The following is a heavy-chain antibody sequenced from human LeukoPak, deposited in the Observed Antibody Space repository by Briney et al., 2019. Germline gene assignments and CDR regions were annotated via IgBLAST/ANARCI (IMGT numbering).Heavy chain of an antibody. CDR2: INAGNGNT. CDR1: GYTFTSYA. Sequence: ASAKVSCKASGYTFTSYAMHWVRQAPGQRLEWMGWINAGNGNTEYSQKFRGRVTITRDTSASTAYMELSSLRSEDTAVYYCARDMGTDFWSGYSLPGGYWGQGTLVTVSS. V-gene: IGHV1-3*01. D-gene: IGHD3-3*01. CDR3: ARDMGTDFWSGYSLPGGY. J-gene: IGHJ4*02.